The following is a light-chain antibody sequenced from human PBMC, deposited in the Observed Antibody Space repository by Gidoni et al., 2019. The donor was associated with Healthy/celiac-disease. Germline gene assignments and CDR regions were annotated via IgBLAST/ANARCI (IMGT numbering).Light chain of an antibody. CDR3: SSYTSSSTLV. J-gene: IGLJ1*01. CDR1: SSDVGGYNY. Sequence: QSALTQPASVSGSPGQSIPISCTGTSSDVGGYNYVSWYQQHPGKAPKFMIYEVSNRPSGVSNRFSGSKSGNTASLTISGLQAEDEADYYCSSYTSSSTLVFGTGTKVTVL. CDR2: EVS. V-gene: IGLV2-14*01.